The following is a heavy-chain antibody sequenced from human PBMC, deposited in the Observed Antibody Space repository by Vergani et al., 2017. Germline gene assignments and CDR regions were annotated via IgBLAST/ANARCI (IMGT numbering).Heavy chain of an antibody. V-gene: IGHV4-34*01. CDR1: GGSFSGYY. CDR3: ASRKRLFPPNYYYGMDV. J-gene: IGHJ6*02. Sequence: QVQLQQWGAGLLKPSETLSLTCAVYGGSFSGYYWSWIRQPPGKGLEWIGEINHSGSTNYNPSLKSRVTISVDTSKNQFSLKLSSVTAADTAVYYCASRKRLFPPNYYYGMDVWGQGP. CDR2: INHSGST.